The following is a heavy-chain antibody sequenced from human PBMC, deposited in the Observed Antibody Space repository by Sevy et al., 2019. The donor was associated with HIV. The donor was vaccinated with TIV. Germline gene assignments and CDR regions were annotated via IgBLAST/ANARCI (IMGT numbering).Heavy chain of an antibody. V-gene: IGHV1-18*01. Sequence: ASVKVSCKASGYIFRNYDITWVRQAPGQGLEWMGRTSGHNGNTNYAQKFQGRITLTTDTSTSTAYMDLRSLTSADTAVYYCARYDDVEASNCFDYWGQGTLVTVSS. CDR3: ARYDDVEASNCFDY. D-gene: IGHD1-1*01. J-gene: IGHJ4*02. CDR2: TSGHNGNT. CDR1: GYIFRNYD.